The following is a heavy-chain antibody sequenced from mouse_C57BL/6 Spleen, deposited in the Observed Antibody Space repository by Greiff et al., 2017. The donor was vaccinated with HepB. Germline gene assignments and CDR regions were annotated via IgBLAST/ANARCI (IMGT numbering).Heavy chain of an antibody. D-gene: IGHD4-1*02. CDR1: GYTFTSYG. CDR2: IYPRSGNT. J-gene: IGHJ2*01. Sequence: QVQLQQSGAELARPGASVKLSCKASGYTFTSYGISWVKQRTGQGLEWIGEIYPRSGNTYYNEKFKGKAKLTADKSSSTAYMELRSLTSEDSAVYFCARGQLGRSPAYYFDYWGQGTTLTVSS. V-gene: IGHV1-81*01. CDR3: ARGQLGRSPAYYFDY.